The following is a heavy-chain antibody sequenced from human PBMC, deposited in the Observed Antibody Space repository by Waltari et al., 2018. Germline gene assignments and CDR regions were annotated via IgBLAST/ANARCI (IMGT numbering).Heavy chain of an antibody. D-gene: IGHD6-19*01. J-gene: IGHJ4*02. V-gene: IGHV4-38-2*01. Sequence: QVQLQESGPGLVQPSETLSLTCAVSGYSISSGYYWGWIRQPPGKGLGWLGSIYHSGSTCYNPSLKCGGTISVDTSKNQFSLKLSSVTAADTAVYYCVRAPGAVAGSRYWGQGTLVTVSS. CDR2: IYHSGST. CDR1: GYSISSGYY. CDR3: VRAPGAVAGSRY.